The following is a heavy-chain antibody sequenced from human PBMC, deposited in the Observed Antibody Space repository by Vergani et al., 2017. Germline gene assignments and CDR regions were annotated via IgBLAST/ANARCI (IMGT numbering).Heavy chain of an antibody. CDR1: GGSFSGYY. CDR3: ARAAGAAGYDY. CDR2: INHSGST. Sequence: QVQLQQWGAGLLKPSETLSLTCAVYGGSFSGYYWSWIRQPPGKGLEWTGEINHSGSTNYNPSLKSRVTISVDTSKNQFSLKLSSVTAADTAVYYCARAAGAAGYDYWGQGTLVTVSS. D-gene: IGHD6-13*01. J-gene: IGHJ4*02. V-gene: IGHV4-34*01.